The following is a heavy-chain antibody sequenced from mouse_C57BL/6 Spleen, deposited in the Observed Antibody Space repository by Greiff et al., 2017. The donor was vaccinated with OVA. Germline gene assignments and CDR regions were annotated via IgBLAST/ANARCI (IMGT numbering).Heavy chain of an antibody. J-gene: IGHJ3*01. V-gene: IGHV5-9*01. CDR2: ISGGGGNT. D-gene: IGHD2-4*01. CDR3: ARQEDYDYDVAWFAY. Sequence: EVQRVESGGGLVKPGGSLKLSCAASGFTFSSYTMSWVRQTPEKRLEWVATISGGGGNTYYPDSVKGRFTISRDNAKNTLYLQMSSLRSEDTALYYCARQEDYDYDVAWFAYWGQGTLVTVSA. CDR1: GFTFSSYT.